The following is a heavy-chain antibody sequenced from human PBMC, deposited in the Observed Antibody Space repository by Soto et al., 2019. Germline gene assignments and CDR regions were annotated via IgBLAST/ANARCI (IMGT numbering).Heavy chain of an antibody. V-gene: IGHV1-69*13. Sequence: ASVKVACKASGGTFSSYAISWVRQAPGEGLEWMGGIIPIFGTANYAQKFQGRVTITADESTSTAYMELSSLRSEDTAVYYCARDGGGYSGYDSRDFYYYYYGMDVWGQGTTVTVSS. J-gene: IGHJ6*02. CDR3: ARDGGGYSGYDSRDFYYYYYGMDV. CDR1: GGTFSSYA. CDR2: IIPIFGTA. D-gene: IGHD5-12*01.